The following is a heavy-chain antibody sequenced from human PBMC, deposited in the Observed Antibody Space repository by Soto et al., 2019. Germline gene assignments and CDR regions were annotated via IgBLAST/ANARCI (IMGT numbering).Heavy chain of an antibody. Sequence: SETLSLTCTVSGDSISSPSSSWTWFRQPPGKGLEWIGYIYQNGNTYYNPSVRGRVTISVDRSNNQFSLNLISVTAADTAVYFCARRKLGDVFDIWGPVTLVTVSS. CDR2: IYQNGNT. V-gene: IGHV4-30-2*01. D-gene: IGHD3-3*02. J-gene: IGHJ3*02. CDR3: ARRKLGDVFDI. CDR1: GDSISSPSSS.